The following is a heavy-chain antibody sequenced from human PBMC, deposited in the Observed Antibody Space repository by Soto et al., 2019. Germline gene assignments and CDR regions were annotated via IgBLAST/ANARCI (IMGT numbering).Heavy chain of an antibody. V-gene: IGHV3-30*18. CDR1: GFTFSSYG. CDR2: ISYDGSNK. CDR3: AKDLGHFGRLQPFDY. D-gene: IGHD4-4*01. Sequence: PGGSLRLSCAASGFTFSSYGMHWVRQAPGKGLEWVAVISYDGSNKYYADSVKGRFTISRDNSKNTLYLQMNSLRAEDTAVYYCAKDLGHFGRLQPFDYWGQGTLVTVSS. J-gene: IGHJ4*02.